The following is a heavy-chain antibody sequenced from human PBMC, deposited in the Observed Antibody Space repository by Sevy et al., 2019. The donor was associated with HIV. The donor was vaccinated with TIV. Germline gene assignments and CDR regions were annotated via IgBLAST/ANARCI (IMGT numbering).Heavy chain of an antibody. D-gene: IGHD3-10*01. V-gene: IGHV1-18*01. CDR3: ARDGEITMVRGVIITGTTAFDY. Sequence: ASVKVSCKASGYTFTSYGISWVRQAPGQGLEWMGWISAYNGNTNYAQMLQGRVTMTTDTSTSTAYMELRSLRSDDTAVYYCARDGEITMVRGVIITGTTAFDYWGQGTLVTVSS. CDR1: GYTFTSYG. J-gene: IGHJ4*02. CDR2: ISAYNGNT.